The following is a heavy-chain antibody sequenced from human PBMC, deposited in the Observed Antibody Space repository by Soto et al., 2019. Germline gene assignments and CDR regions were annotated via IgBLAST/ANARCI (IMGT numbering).Heavy chain of an antibody. V-gene: IGHV3-11*05. CDR3: AKVGVTYYFDY. CDR2: ISNSGDYT. Sequence: GGSLILSCSASGVTFRDFYMSWVRQTPGKGLEWVSLISNSGDYTSYADSVKGRFTISRDNAKNSLHLQMHSLTAEDTAVYYCAKVGVTYYFDYWGQGTLVTVSS. D-gene: IGHD2-8*01. CDR1: GVTFRDFY. J-gene: IGHJ4*02.